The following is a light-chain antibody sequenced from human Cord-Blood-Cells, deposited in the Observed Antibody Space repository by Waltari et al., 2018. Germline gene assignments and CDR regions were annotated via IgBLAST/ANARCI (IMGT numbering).Light chain of an antibody. V-gene: IGLV2-14*01. CDR1: SSDVGGYNY. J-gene: IGLJ1*01. Sequence: QSALTQPASVSGSPGQSITISCTGTSSDVGGYNYVSWYQQHPGKAPKLMIYDVGNRPSGVSNRFSGSKPGNTASLTISGLQAEDEADYYCSSDTSSSTYVFGTGTKVTVL. CDR2: DVG. CDR3: SSDTSSSTYV.